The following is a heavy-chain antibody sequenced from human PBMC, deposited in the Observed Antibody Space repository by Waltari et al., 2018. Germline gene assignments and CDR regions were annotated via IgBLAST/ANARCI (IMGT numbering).Heavy chain of an antibody. Sequence: QVQLQQWGAGLLKPSETLSLTFAIYGVSFSGYFWSWIRQPPGKGLEWSVEINHSGSTNYNPSLKSRVTISVDTSKNHFSLKLTSVTAADTDVYYCAMREDYYDSGAFLALWGQGTLVTVSS. CDR3: AMREDYYDSGAFLAL. V-gene: IGHV4-34*01. D-gene: IGHD3-22*01. CDR2: INHSGST. CDR1: GVSFSGYF. J-gene: IGHJ4*02.